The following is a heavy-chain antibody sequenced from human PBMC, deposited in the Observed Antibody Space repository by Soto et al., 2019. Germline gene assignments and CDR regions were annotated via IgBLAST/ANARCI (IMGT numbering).Heavy chain of an antibody. CDR3: ARGRFGELSPFDY. D-gene: IGHD3-10*01. J-gene: IGHJ4*02. Sequence: PSETLSLTCTVSGGSIGTYYWHWIRQPPGKGLEWIAYIYYTGNAKYNPSLKSRVTISVDTSKNHFSLNLNSLTAADTAVYYCARGRFGELSPFDYWGRGXLVTVSS. CDR1: GGSIGTYY. CDR2: IYYTGNA. V-gene: IGHV4-59*01.